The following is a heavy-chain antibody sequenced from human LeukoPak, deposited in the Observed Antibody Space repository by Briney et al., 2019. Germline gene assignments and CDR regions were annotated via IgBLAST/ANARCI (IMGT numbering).Heavy chain of an antibody. CDR3: ARASGSYLD. J-gene: IGHJ4*02. V-gene: IGHV4-34*01. CDR1: GGSFSGYY. CDR2: INHSGST. D-gene: IGHD1-26*01. Sequence: SETLSLTCAVYGGSFSGYYWSWIRQPPGKGLEWIGEINHSGSTNYNPSLKSRVTISVDTSKNQFSLKLSSVTATDTAVYYCARASGSYLDWGQGTLVTVSS.